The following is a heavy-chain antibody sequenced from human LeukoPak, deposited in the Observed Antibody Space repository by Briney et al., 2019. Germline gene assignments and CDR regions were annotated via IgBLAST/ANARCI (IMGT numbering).Heavy chain of an antibody. J-gene: IGHJ3*02. CDR2: ISHSGYS. CDR3: AKFGSDAFDI. CDR1: GGSSSSGGYY. Sequence: SQTLSLTCSVSGGSSSSGGYYWNWVRQLPEKGLEWLGYISHSGYSYYNPSLKSRLTISADTYKNQFSLRVTSVTDADTAVYYCAKFGSDAFDIWGQGTMVTVSS. V-gene: IGHV4-31*03. D-gene: IGHD3-10*01.